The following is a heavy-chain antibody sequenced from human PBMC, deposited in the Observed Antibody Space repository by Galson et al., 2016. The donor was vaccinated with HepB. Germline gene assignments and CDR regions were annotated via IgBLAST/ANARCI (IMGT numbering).Heavy chain of an antibody. CDR1: GASISSSSNYH. Sequence: DPLSHSCTASGASISSSSNYHWGWIRQPPGKGPERSGSIYYTGTTFYNSSLNTRVTISVDTSENQFSLTLTFVTAADPAVYSCARVARGSSFAYWGHGNLVTVSS. CDR2: IYYTGTT. CDR3: ARVARGSSFAY. D-gene: IGHD3-10*01. V-gene: IGHV4-39*07. J-gene: IGHJ4*01.